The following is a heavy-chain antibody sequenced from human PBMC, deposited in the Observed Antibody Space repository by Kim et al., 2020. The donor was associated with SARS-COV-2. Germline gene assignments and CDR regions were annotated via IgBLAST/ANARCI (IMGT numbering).Heavy chain of an antibody. CDR2: IYPGDSDT. CDR3: ARLGGSGSPHRYYYYGMDV. D-gene: IGHD3-10*01. CDR1: GYSFTSYW. J-gene: IGHJ6*02. V-gene: IGHV5-51*01. Sequence: GESLKISCKGSGYSFTSYWIGWVRQMPGKGLEWMGIIYPGDSDTRYSPSFQGQVTISADKSISTAYLQWSSLKASDTAMYYCARLGGSGSPHRYYYYGMDVWGQGTTVTVSS.